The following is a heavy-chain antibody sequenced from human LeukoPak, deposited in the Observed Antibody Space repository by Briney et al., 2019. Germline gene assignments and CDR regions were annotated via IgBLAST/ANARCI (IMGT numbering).Heavy chain of an antibody. J-gene: IGHJ4*02. Sequence: GGSLRLSCAASGFTFSSYSMNWVRQAPGKGLEWVAVIWYDGGNKYYADSVKGRFTISRDNSKNTLYLQMNSLRAEDTAVYYCARMVGYSYGLDYWGQGTLVTVSS. V-gene: IGHV3-33*08. D-gene: IGHD5-18*01. CDR2: IWYDGGNK. CDR3: ARMVGYSYGLDY. CDR1: GFTFSSYS.